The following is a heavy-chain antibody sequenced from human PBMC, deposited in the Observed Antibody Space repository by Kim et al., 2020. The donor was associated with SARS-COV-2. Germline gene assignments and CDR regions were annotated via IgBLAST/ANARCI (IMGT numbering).Heavy chain of an antibody. J-gene: IGHJ4*02. CDR3: AKRQAHYFDS. V-gene: IGHV3-23*01. CDR2: ITGSGAGT. Sequence: GGSLRLSCAASGFTFSSSAMNWVRQAPGKGLEWVSSITGSGAGTFYPDSVKGRFTISRDNSKNTLYLQMNSLRVEDTAVYFCAKRQAHYFDSRGQGTRVT. CDR1: GFTFSSSA.